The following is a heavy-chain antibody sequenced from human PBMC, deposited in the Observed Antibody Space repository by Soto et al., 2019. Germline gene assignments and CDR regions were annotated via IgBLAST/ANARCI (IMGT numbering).Heavy chain of an antibody. CDR3: TTDRHSKWSY. CDR1: GFSFSNAW. V-gene: IGHV3-15*01. CDR2: IKSKTDGGTT. J-gene: IGHJ4*02. Sequence: GGSLRLSCADSGFSFSNAWMSWVRQAPGKGLEWVCRIKSKTDGGTTDYAAPVKGRFTISRDDSKNTLYLQMNSLKTEDTAVYYCTTDRHSKWSYWGQGTLVTVSS. D-gene: IGHD4-4*01.